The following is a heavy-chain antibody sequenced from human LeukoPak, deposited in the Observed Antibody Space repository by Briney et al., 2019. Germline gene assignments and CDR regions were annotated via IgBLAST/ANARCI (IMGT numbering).Heavy chain of an antibody. J-gene: IGHJ4*02. D-gene: IGHD3-22*01. V-gene: IGHV3-15*01. CDR2: IKSKTDGGTT. CDR3: TMTNPQYYYDSSGYYLDY. Sequence: PGGSLRLSCAASGFTFSNAWMSWVRQAPGKGLEWVGRIKSKTDGGTTDYAAPVKGRFTISRDDSKNTLYLQMNSLKTEDTAVYYCTMTNPQYYYDSSGYYLDYWGQGTLVTVSS. CDR1: GFTFSNAW.